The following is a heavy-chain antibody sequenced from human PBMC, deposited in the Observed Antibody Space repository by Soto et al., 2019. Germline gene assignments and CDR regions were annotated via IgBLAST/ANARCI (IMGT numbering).Heavy chain of an antibody. CDR1: GYTFTGYY. Sequence: ASVKVSCKASGYTFTGYYIHWVRQAPGQGLEWMGWINPNSGDTTSAQKFQGRVTMTRDTSVSTAYMELRRLRSDDTAVYYCARGSSGWSGGVFDYWGQGTLVAVSS. J-gene: IGHJ4*02. CDR2: INPNSGDT. CDR3: ARGSSGWSGGVFDY. V-gene: IGHV1-2*02. D-gene: IGHD6-19*01.